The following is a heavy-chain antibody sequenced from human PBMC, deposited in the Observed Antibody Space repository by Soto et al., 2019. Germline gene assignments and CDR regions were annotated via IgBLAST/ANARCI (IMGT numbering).Heavy chain of an antibody. CDR1: GGSISSGGYS. CDR2: IYHSGST. CDR3: AGSKGLGFDY. J-gene: IGHJ4*02. D-gene: IGHD6-6*01. V-gene: IGHV4-30-2*01. Sequence: TLSVTCTVSGGSISSGGYSCSWIRQPPGKGLEWIGYIYHSGSTYYNPSLKSRVTISVDRSKNQFSLKLSSVTAADTAVYYCAGSKGLGFDYWGQGTLVTVSS.